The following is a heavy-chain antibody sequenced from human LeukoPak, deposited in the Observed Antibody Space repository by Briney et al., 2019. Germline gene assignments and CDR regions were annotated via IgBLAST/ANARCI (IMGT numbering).Heavy chain of an antibody. CDR3: ARGLDWIDGYNFY. Sequence: HGASVKVSCKASGGTFSSYAISWVRQAPGQGLEWMGRIIPILGIANYAQKFQGRVTITADKSTSTAYMELSSLRSEDTAVYYCARGLDWIDGYNFYWGQGTLVTVSS. CDR2: IIPILGIA. J-gene: IGHJ4*02. D-gene: IGHD5-24*01. CDR1: GGTFSSYA. V-gene: IGHV1-69*04.